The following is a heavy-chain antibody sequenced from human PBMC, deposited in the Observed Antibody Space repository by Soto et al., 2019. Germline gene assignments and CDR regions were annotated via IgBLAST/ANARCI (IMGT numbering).Heavy chain of an antibody. CDR2: IWYDGSNK. CDR1: GFTFSSYG. D-gene: IGHD2-2*02. J-gene: IGHJ6*02. V-gene: IGHV3-33*01. Sequence: GGSLRLSCAGSGFTFSSYGMHWVRQAPGKGLEWVAVIWYDGSNKYYADSVKGRFTISRDNSKNTLYLQMNSLRAEDTAVYYCARDLLRCSSTSCYTGYYYYGMDVWGQGTTVTVSS. CDR3: ARDLLRCSSTSCYTGYYYYGMDV.